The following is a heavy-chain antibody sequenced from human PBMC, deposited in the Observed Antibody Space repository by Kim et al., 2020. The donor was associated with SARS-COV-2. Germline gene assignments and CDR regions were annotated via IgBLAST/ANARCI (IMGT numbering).Heavy chain of an antibody. CDR1: GYTFTSYA. CDR2: INAGNGNT. Sequence: ASVKVSCKASGYTFTSYAMHWVRQAPGQRLEWMGWINAGNGNTKYSQKFQGRVTITRDTSATTAYMELSSLRSEDTAVYYCARVYFCSSTSCPFDSWGQGTLGTVSP. J-gene: IGHJ4*02. CDR3: ARVYFCSSTSCPFDS. V-gene: IGHV1-3*01. D-gene: IGHD2-2*01.